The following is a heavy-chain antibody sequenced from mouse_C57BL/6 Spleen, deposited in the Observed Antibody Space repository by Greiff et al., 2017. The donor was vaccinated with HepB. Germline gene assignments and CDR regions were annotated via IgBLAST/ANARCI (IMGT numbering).Heavy chain of an antibody. J-gene: IGHJ1*03. Sequence: VQLQQSGAELVRPGASVTLSCKASGYTFTDYEMHWVKQTPVHGLEWIGAIDPETGGTAYNQKFKGKAILTAAKSSSTAYMELRSLTSEDSAVYYCTRRYYGSSLWYFDVWGTGTTVTVSS. D-gene: IGHD1-1*01. CDR3: TRRYYGSSLWYFDV. CDR1: GYTFTDYE. CDR2: IDPETGGT. V-gene: IGHV1-15*01.